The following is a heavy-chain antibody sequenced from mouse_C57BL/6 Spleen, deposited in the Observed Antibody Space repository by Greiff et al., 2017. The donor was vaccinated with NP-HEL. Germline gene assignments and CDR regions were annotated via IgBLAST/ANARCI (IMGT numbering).Heavy chain of an antibody. Sequence: QVQLQQSGAELVRPGSSVKLSCKASGYTFTSYWMHWVKQRPIQGLEWIGNIDPSDSETHYNQKFKDKATLTVDKSSSTAYMQLSSLTSEDSAVYYCARSLYYYGSIYAMDYWGQGTSVTVSS. V-gene: IGHV1-52*01. CDR2: IDPSDSET. D-gene: IGHD1-1*01. CDR1: GYTFTSYW. J-gene: IGHJ4*01. CDR3: ARSLYYYGSIYAMDY.